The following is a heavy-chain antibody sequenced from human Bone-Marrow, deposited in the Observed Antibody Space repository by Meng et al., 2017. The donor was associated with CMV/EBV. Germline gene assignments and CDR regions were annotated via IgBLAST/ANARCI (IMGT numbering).Heavy chain of an antibody. CDR1: GYTFTGYY. Sequence: ASVKVSCKASGYTFTGYYMHWVRQAPGQGLEWMGWINPNSGGTNYAQKFQGRVTMTRDTSISTAYMELSRLRSDDTAVYYCARDRRYCSSTSCYWGDAFDIWGQGTRVTVSS. D-gene: IGHD2-2*01. CDR2: INPNSGGT. CDR3: ARDRRYCSSTSCYWGDAFDI. J-gene: IGHJ3*02. V-gene: IGHV1-2*02.